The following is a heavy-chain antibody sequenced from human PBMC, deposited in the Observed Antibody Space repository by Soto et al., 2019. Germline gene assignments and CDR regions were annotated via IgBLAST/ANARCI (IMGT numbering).Heavy chain of an antibody. Sequence: QVTLKESGPVLVKPTETLTLTCTVSGFSLSNARMGVSWIRQPPGKALEWLAHIFSNDEKSYSTSLKSRLTISKDTSKSQVVLTMTNMDPVDTATYYCARGNYDFWSGYYPKDYFDYWGQGTLVTVSS. CDR3: ARGNYDFWSGYYPKDYFDY. J-gene: IGHJ4*02. CDR2: IFSNDEK. D-gene: IGHD3-3*01. CDR1: GFSLSNARMG. V-gene: IGHV2-26*01.